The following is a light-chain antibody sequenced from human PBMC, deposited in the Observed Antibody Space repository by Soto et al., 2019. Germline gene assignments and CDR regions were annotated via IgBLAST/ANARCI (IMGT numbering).Light chain of an antibody. CDR2: GNS. Sequence: QSVLTQPPSVSGAPGQRVTISCTGSSSNIGAGYDVHWYQQLPGTAPKLLIYGNSNRPSGVPDRFSGSKSGTSASLPITGLQAEDAAEYYCQSYDSSLSGWVFGGGTKLTVL. J-gene: IGLJ3*02. V-gene: IGLV1-40*01. CDR1: SSNIGAGYD. CDR3: QSYDSSLSGWV.